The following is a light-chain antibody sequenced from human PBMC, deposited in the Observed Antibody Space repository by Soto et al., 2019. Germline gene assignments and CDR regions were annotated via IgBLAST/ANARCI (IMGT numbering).Light chain of an antibody. CDR3: ETWDSNTRV. J-gene: IGLJ2*01. Sequence: VVTQSSSASASLGSSVKLTCTLSSGHSSYIIAWYQQQPGKAPRYLMKLEGSGSYNKGSGVPDRFSGSSSGADRYLTISNLQSEDEADYYCETWDSNTRVFGGGTKLTVL. CDR2: LEGSGSY. CDR1: SGHSSYI. V-gene: IGLV4-60*03.